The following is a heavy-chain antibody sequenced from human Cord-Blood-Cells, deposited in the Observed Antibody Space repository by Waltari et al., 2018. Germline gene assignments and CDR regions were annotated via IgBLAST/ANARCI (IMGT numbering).Heavy chain of an antibody. V-gene: IGHV4-34*01. CDR2: INHSGST. D-gene: IGHD4-17*01. Sequence: QVQLQQWGAGLLKPSETLSLTCAVYGGSFSGYYWSWIRQPPGKGLEWIGEINHSGSTNYNPSLKGRVTISVDTSKNQFSLKLSSVTAADTAVYYCARGGGDYGDYDAFDIWGQGTMVTVSS. CDR3: ARGGGDYGDYDAFDI. CDR1: GGSFSGYY. J-gene: IGHJ3*02.